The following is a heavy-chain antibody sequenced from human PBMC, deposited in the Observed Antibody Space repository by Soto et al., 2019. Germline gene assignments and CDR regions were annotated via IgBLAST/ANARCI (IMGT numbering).Heavy chain of an antibody. CDR2: IIPIFGTA. Sequence: QVQLVQSGAEVKKPGSSVKVSCKASGGTFSSYAISWVRQAPGQGLEWMGGIIPIFGTANYAQKFQGRVTITADESTSTAYMELSSLRSEDTAVYYCARHPTPSRRITIFGALSADAYFDLWGRGTLVTVSS. CDR1: GGTFSSYA. V-gene: IGHV1-69*01. D-gene: IGHD3-3*01. J-gene: IGHJ2*01. CDR3: ARHPTPSRRITIFGALSADAYFDL.